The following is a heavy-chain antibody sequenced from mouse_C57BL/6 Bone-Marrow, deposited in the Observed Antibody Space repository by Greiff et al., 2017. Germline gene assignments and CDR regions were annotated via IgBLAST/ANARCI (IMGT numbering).Heavy chain of an antibody. D-gene: IGHD2-4*01. CDR1: GFTFSDYG. J-gene: IGHJ1*03. CDR3: ARPIYYDYDWYFDV. Sequence: EVKVEEPGGGLVKPGGSLKLSCAASGFTFSDYGMHWVRQAPEKGLEWVAYISSGSSTIYYADTVKGRFTISRDNAKNTLFLQMTSLRSEDTAMYYCARPIYYDYDWYFDVWGTGTTVTVSS. V-gene: IGHV5-17*01. CDR2: ISSGSSTI.